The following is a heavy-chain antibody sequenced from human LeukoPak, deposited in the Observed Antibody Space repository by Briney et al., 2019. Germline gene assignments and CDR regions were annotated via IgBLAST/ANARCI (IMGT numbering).Heavy chain of an antibody. J-gene: IGHJ2*01. Sequence: GGSLRLSCAASGFTFSSYSMNWVRQAPGKGLEWVSSISSSSSYIYYADSVKGRFTISRDNAKNSLYLQMNSLRAEDTAVYYCARDRTPHQQQLVPSKRDWYFDLWGRGTLVTVSS. CDR1: GFTFSSYS. CDR3: ARDRTPHQQQLVPSKRDWYFDL. CDR2: ISSSSSYI. V-gene: IGHV3-21*01. D-gene: IGHD6-13*01.